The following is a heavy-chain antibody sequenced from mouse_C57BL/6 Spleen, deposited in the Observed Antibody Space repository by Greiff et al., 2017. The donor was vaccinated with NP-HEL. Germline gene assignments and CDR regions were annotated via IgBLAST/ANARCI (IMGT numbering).Heavy chain of an antibody. CDR1: GYSITSGYY. CDR3: ARDSDYGSSYGAMDY. Sequence: EVKLQESGPGLVKPSQSLSLTCSVTGYSITSGYYWNWIRQFPGNKLEWMGYISYDGSNNYNPSLKNRISITRDTSKNQFFLKLNSVTTEDTATYYCARDSDYGSSYGAMDYWGQGTSVTVSS. CDR2: ISYDGSN. D-gene: IGHD1-1*01. J-gene: IGHJ4*01. V-gene: IGHV3-6*01.